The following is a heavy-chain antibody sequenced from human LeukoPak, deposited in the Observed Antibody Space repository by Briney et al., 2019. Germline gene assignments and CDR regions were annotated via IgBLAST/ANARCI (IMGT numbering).Heavy chain of an antibody. Sequence: GGSLRLSCAVSGFTVSSNYMSWVRQAPRKGLEWVSLIYSGGSTYYADSVEGRFTISRDYSKNTLYLQMNSLRAEDTAVYYCARRGYDYGSPFDYWGQGTLVTVSS. CDR2: IYSGGST. CDR1: GFTVSSNY. CDR3: ARRGYDYGSPFDY. J-gene: IGHJ4*02. D-gene: IGHD5-18*01. V-gene: IGHV3-53*01.